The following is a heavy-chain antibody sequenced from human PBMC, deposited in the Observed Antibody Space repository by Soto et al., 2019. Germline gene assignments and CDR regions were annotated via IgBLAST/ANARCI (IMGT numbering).Heavy chain of an antibody. D-gene: IGHD1-26*01. Sequence: EVQLVESGGDLVQPGGTARLSCAASGFSVSGWYMDWVRQAPGKGLEWVARLKDRSQNYATEYAASVKGRFTVSRHPSQYSIFLQMNSLKIEDTAVYYCAREGDARWLDSWGQGTLVTVS. CDR1: GFSVSGWY. V-gene: IGHV3-72*01. J-gene: IGHJ5*01. CDR3: AREGDARWLDS. CDR2: LKDRSQNYAT.